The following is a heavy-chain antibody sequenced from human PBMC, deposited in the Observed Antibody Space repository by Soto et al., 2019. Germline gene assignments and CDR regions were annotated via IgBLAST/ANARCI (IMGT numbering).Heavy chain of an antibody. D-gene: IGHD3-10*01. V-gene: IGHV4-59*08. CDR2: IYYSGST. J-gene: IGHJ4*02. CDR1: GGSISSYY. Sequence: PSETLSLTCTVSGGSISSYYWSWIRQPPGKGLEWIGYIYYSGSTNYNPSLKSRVTISVDTSKNQFSLKLSSVTAADTAVYYCAGTRYGSGNNLDYWGKGTLVTVSS. CDR3: AGTRYGSGNNLDY.